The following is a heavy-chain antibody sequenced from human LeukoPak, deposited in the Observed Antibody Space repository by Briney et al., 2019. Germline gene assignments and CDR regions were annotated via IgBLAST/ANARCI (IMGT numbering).Heavy chain of an antibody. J-gene: IGHJ4*02. CDR1: GFTLSNYW. D-gene: IGHD3-22*01. V-gene: IGHV3-7*01. Sequence: GGSLRLSCATSGFTLSNYWMSWVRQAPGKGLEWVANINQGASEKYYVDSVKGRFTISRDNARNSVYLQMDSLRAEDTAVYYCAKSDYYDSSGYRSHFDYWGQGTLVTVSS. CDR2: INQGASEK. CDR3: AKSDYYDSSGYRSHFDY.